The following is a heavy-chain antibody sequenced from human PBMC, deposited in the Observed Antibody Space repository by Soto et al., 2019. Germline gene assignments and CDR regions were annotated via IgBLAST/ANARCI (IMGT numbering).Heavy chain of an antibody. V-gene: IGHV5-51*01. CDR3: AGTYQLPYNWFDP. CDR2: IYPGDSDT. J-gene: IGHJ5*02. Sequence: PGESLKISCKGSGYNFGSQWIGWVRQMPGKGLEWMGIIYPGDSDTRYSPSFQGQVTISADKSISTAYLQWSSLKASDTAMYYCAGTYQLPYNWFDPWGQGTLVTVSS. CDR1: GYNFGSQW. D-gene: IGHD2-2*01.